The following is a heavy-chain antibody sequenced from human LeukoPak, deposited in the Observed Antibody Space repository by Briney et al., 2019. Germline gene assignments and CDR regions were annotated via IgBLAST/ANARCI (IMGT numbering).Heavy chain of an antibody. V-gene: IGHV4-39*07. D-gene: IGHD2-2*02. CDR2: IYYSGST. CDR1: GGSISSSSYY. CDR3: AREFVPAAIVVNWFDP. Sequence: SETLSLTCTVSGGSISSSSYYWGWIRQPPGKGLEWIGSIYYSGSTYYNPSLKSRVTISVDTSKNQFSLKLSSVTAADTAVYYCAREFVPAAIVVNWFDPWGQGTLVTVSS. J-gene: IGHJ5*02.